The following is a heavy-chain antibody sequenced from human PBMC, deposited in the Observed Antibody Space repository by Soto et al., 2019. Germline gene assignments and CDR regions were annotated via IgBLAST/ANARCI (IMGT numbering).Heavy chain of an antibody. CDR2: IWYDGSNK. J-gene: IGHJ4*02. CDR3: ARDGTPRDGYNFAPDY. CDR1: GFTFSSYG. Sequence: QVQLVESGGGVVQPGRSLRLSCAASGFTFSSYGMHWVRQAPGKGLEWVAVIWYDGSNKYYADSVKGRFTISRDTSKNTLYLQMNSLRAEDTAVYYCARDGTPRDGYNFAPDYWGQGTLVTVSS. D-gene: IGHD5-12*01. V-gene: IGHV3-33*01.